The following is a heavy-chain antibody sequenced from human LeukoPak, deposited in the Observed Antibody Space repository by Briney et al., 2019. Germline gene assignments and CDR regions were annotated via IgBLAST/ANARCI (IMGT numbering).Heavy chain of an antibody. CDR2: ISGDGGST. CDR3: AKTHLYYYDSSGYSPFDY. D-gene: IGHD3-22*01. V-gene: IGHV3-43*02. Sequence: GGSLRLSCAASGFTFDDYAMHWVRQAPGKGLEWVSLISGDGGSTYYADSVMGRFTISRDNSKNSLYLQINSLRTEDTALYYCAKTHLYYYDSSGYSPFDYWGQGTLVTVSS. CDR1: GFTFDDYA. J-gene: IGHJ4*02.